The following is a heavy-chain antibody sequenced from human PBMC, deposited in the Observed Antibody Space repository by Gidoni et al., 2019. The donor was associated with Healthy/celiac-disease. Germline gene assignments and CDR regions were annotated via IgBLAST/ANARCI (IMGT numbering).Heavy chain of an antibody. CDR1: GFTFSSYS. V-gene: IGHV3-21*01. J-gene: IGHJ4*02. Sequence: EVQLVASGGGRVKPGGSLRLSCAASGFTFSSYSMNWVRQAPGKGLEWVSSISSSSSYIYYADSVKGRSTISRDNAKNSLYLQMNSLRAEDTAVYYCALGVEWGFDYWGQGTLVTVSS. CDR3: ALGVEWGFDY. D-gene: IGHD1-26*01. CDR2: ISSSSSYI.